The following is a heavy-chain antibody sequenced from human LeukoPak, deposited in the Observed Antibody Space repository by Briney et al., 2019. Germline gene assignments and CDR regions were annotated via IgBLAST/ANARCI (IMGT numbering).Heavy chain of an antibody. Sequence: SETLSLTCTVSGGSISSYYWSWIRQPPGKGLEWIGYIYYSGSTNYNPSLKSRVTISVDTSKNQFSLKLSSVTAADTAVYYCARTFLCSNYDATHFDYWGQGTLVTVSS. J-gene: IGHJ4*02. CDR1: GGSISSYY. D-gene: IGHD4-11*01. CDR2: IYYSGST. V-gene: IGHV4-59*01. CDR3: ARTFLCSNYDATHFDY.